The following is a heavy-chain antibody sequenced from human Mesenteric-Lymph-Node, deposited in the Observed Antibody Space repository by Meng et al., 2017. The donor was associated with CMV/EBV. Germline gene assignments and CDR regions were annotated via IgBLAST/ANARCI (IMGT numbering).Heavy chain of an antibody. Sequence: GESLKISCAASGFPVINNYMSWVRQAPGKGLEWVSVIFSGSVTYYADSVRGRFTISRDSSKNTLYLQMNSLRAEDTAVYYCARGRSAQVDYWGQGTLVTVSS. D-gene: IGHD6-13*01. J-gene: IGHJ4*02. V-gene: IGHV3-53*01. CDR3: ARGRSAQVDY. CDR2: IFSGSVT. CDR1: GFPVINNY.